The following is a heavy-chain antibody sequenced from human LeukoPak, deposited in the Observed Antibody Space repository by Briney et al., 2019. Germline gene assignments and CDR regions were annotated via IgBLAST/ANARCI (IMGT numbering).Heavy chain of an antibody. Sequence: PSETLSLTCTVSGGSITSYYWSWIRQPAGKGLEWIGRIYTTGSTYYNHFLKSRVTMAVDTSKNQFSLRLTSVTATDTAMYYCATQTGSGLFTLPGGQGTLVTVSS. J-gene: IGHJ1*01. CDR3: ATQTGSGLFTLP. V-gene: IGHV4-4*07. D-gene: IGHD3-10*01. CDR1: GGSITSYY. CDR2: IYTTGST.